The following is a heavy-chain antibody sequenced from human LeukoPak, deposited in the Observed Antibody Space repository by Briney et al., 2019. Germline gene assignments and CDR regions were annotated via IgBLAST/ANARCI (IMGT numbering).Heavy chain of an antibody. CDR2: IRYSGSA. J-gene: IGHJ4*02. CDR1: GGSFSGYY. CDR3: ARGQWFRAF. V-gene: IGHV4-34*01. Sequence: SETLSLTCAVYGGSFSGYYWTWIRQPPGKGLEWIGEIRYSGSATYNPSLKGRVTISVDTSKNQFSLKMNSVTAADTAVYYCARGQWFRAFWSRGTPVTVSS. D-gene: IGHD3-10*01.